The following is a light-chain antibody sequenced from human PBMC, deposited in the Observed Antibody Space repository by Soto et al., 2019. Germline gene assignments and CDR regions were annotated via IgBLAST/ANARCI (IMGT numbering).Light chain of an antibody. CDR3: GSFVGGTTLI. CDR2: EVI. J-gene: IGLJ2*01. CDR1: GSDVGAYNY. Sequence: QSVLTQSPSASGIRGQSVTISCSGTGSDVGAYNYLSWYQHHPGKAPKLIIYEVIKRPSGVPDRFSGSKSGTTASLPVSGLQTEDEAVYYGGSFVGGTTLIFGGGTKLTVL. V-gene: IGLV2-8*01.